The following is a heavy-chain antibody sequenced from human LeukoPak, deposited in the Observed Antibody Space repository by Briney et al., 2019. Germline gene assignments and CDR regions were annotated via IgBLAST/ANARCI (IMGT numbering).Heavy chain of an antibody. J-gene: IGHJ6*02. CDR1: GFTFSSYS. CDR2: ISSSSSYI. Sequence: GGSLRLSCAASGFTFSSYSMNWVRPAPGKGLEWVSSISSSSSYIYYADSVKGRFTISRDNAKNSLYLQMNSLRAEDTAVYYCARDLRRGMDVWGQGTTVTVSS. CDR3: ARDLRRGMDV. V-gene: IGHV3-21*01.